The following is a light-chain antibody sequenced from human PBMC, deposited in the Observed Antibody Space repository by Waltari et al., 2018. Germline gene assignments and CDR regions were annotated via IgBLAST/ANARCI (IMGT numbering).Light chain of an antibody. CDR3: QQYGSSVLYT. CDR1: QTLSRNY. CDR2: GAS. Sequence: IVLTQSPGTLSLSPGESATLSCRASQTLSRNYLAWYQQKPGQAPRLLIYGASSRAAGIPDRFSGSVSGTYVTLTISRLEPDDFAMYYCQQYGSSVLYTFGQGTKLEIK. V-gene: IGKV3-20*01. J-gene: IGKJ2*01.